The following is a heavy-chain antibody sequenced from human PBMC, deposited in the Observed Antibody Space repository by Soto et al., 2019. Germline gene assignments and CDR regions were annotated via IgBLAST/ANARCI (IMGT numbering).Heavy chain of an antibody. V-gene: IGHV4-30-4*01. CDR3: ARYYYGSGSPDNNYGMDV. D-gene: IGHD3-10*01. CDR1: GGSISSGDYY. Sequence: SETLSLTCTVSGGSISSGDYYWSWIRQPPGKGLEWIGYIYYSGSTYYNPSLKSRVTISVDTSKNQFSLKLSSVTAADTAVYYCARYYYGSGSPDNNYGMDVWGQGTTVTVSS. CDR2: IYYSGST. J-gene: IGHJ6*02.